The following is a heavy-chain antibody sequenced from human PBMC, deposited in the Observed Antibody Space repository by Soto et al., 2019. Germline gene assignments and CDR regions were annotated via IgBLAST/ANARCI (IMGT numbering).Heavy chain of an antibody. CDR3: ARAHYYGSGSFGTSYNWFDP. CDR1: GGTFSSYA. CDR2: IIPLFGTA. D-gene: IGHD3-10*01. V-gene: IGHV1-69*01. Sequence: QVQLVQSGAEVKKPGSSVKVSCKASGGTFSSYAISWVRQAPGQGLEWMGGIIPLFGTANYAQKFQGRVTITADESTSTAYMELSSLRSEDTAVYYCARAHYYGSGSFGTSYNWFDPWGQGTLVTVSS. J-gene: IGHJ5*02.